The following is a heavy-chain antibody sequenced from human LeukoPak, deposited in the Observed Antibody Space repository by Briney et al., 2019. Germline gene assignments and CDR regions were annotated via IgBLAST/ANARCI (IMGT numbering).Heavy chain of an antibody. V-gene: IGHV3-23*01. J-gene: IGHJ4*02. CDR2: ISGSDDGT. CDR3: AKSPVSSCRGSFCYPFDY. Sequence: PGGSLRLSCTVSGFTVSSNSMSWVRQAPGKGLEWVSAISGSDDGTYYADSVKGRFTISRDNSRNTLYLQMNTLRAEDTAVYFCAKSPVSSCRGSFCYPFDYWGQGNLVTVSS. D-gene: IGHD2-15*01. CDR1: GFTVSSNS.